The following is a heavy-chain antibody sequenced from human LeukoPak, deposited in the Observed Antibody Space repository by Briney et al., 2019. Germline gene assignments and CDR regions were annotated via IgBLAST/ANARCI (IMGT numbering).Heavy chain of an antibody. CDR3: ARGIEVLGYDYYYYYMDV. CDR2: IIPIFGTA. V-gene: IGHV1-69*05. CDR1: GGTFSNYS. J-gene: IGHJ6*03. D-gene: IGHD6-19*01. Sequence: GASVKVSCKASGGTFSNYSISWVRQAPGQGLEWMGGIIPIFGTANYAQKFRGRVTITTDEFTSTAYMELSSLRSEDTAVYYCARGIEVLGYDYYYYYMDVWGKGTTVTVSS.